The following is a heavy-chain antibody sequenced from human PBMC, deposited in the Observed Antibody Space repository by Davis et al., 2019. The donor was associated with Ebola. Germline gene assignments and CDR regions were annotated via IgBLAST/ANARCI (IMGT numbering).Heavy chain of an antibody. CDR3: ARDRGGDYSFDY. CDR1: GGTFTNYA. D-gene: IGHD3-10*01. V-gene: IGHV1-69*11. J-gene: IGHJ4*02. Sequence: SVKVSCKPSGGTFTNYAVNWVRQAPGQGLEWMGRIIPVVDTKDYAQKFQGRVTITADESTSTAYMELSSLRSEDTSVYYCARDRGGDYSFDYWGQGTLVTVSS. CDR2: IIPVVDTK.